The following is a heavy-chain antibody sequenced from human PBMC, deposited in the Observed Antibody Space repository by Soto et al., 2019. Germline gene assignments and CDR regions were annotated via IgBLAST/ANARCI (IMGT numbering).Heavy chain of an antibody. CDR2: IYWNDDK. CDR1: GFSLSTSGVG. J-gene: IGHJ4*02. D-gene: IGHD2-15*01. Sequence: QITLKESGPTLVKPTQTLTLTCTFSGFSLSTSGVGVCWIRQPPGEALEWLALIYWNDDKRYSPSLKTRLTITKDPSKNQVVLTMTNMDPVDTATYYRAHLQHGCYYPDDDYWGQGTLVTVSS. CDR3: AHLQHGCYYPDDDY. V-gene: IGHV2-5*01.